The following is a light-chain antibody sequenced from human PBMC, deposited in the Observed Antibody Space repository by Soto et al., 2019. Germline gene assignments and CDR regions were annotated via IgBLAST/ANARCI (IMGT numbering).Light chain of an antibody. V-gene: IGKV3-20*01. Sequence: EIVLTQSPHTLSLSPGERASLSCRTSQTISSSYFAWYQQKPGQSPRLLVYAASIRAPGIPDRFSGSGSGADFTLTISRLEPADFAVYYWQNYDGSLTFGGGTRVEIQ. J-gene: IGKJ4*02. CDR2: AAS. CDR1: QTISSSY. CDR3: QNYDGSLT.